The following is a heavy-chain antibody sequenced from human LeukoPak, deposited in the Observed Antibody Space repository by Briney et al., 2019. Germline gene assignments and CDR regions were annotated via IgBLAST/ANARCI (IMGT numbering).Heavy chain of an antibody. V-gene: IGHV4-34*01. Sequence: SETLSLTCAVYGGSFSGYYWSWIRQPPGKGLEWIGEINHSGSTNYNPSLKSRVTISVDTSKNQFSLKLSSVTAADTAVYYCARDGSGSYFSGLFDYWGQGTLVTVSS. J-gene: IGHJ4*02. D-gene: IGHD3-10*01. CDR1: GGSFSGYY. CDR3: ARDGSGSYFSGLFDY. CDR2: INHSGST.